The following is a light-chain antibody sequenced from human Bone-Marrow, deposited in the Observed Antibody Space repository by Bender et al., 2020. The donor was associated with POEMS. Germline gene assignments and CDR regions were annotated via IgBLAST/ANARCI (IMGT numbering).Light chain of an antibody. V-gene: IGLV3-21*02. CDR2: DNN. CDR3: QVWDSSGDQGV. J-gene: IGLJ1*01. Sequence: SYVLTQPPSVSVATGETARITCEGNNIGRQSVHWYQQKTGQAPVLAVYDNNDRPSGIPERFSGSNSGNTATLTINRLDAGDEADYYCQVWDSSGDQGVFGSGTTVTVL. CDR1: NIGRQS.